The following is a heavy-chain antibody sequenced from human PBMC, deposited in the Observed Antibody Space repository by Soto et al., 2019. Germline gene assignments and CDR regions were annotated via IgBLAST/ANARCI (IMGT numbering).Heavy chain of an antibody. CDR1: GASISGFY. CDR2: IYATGTT. J-gene: IGHJ5*02. D-gene: IGHD1-1*01. V-gene: IGHV4-4*07. Sequence: SETLSLTCTVSGASISGFYWSWIRKSAGKGLKWIGRIYATGTTDYNPSLKSRVMMSVDTSKKQFSLKLRSVTAADTAVYYCVRDGTKTLRDWFDPWGQGILVTVSS. CDR3: VRDGTKTLRDWFDP.